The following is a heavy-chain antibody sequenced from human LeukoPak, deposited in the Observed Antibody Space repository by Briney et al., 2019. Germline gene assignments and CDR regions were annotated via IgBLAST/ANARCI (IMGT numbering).Heavy chain of an antibody. CDR3: AREVVVVPAATEGYYYGMDV. J-gene: IGHJ6*02. Sequence: ASVTVSCKASGGTFSSYAISWVRQAPGQGLEWMGGIIPIFGTANYAQKFQGRVTITADESTSTAYMELSSLRSEDTAVYYCAREVVVVPAATEGYYYGMDVWGQGTTVTVSS. CDR2: IIPIFGTA. CDR1: GGTFSSYA. D-gene: IGHD2-2*01. V-gene: IGHV1-69*13.